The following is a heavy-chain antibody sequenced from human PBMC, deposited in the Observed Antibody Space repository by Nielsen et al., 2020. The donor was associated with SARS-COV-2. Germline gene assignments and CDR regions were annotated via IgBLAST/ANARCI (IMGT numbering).Heavy chain of an antibody. D-gene: IGHD3-10*01. CDR3: ARISMVRGSISRWEECFDY. Sequence: SETLSLTCTVSGGSISSGDYYWSWIHQPPGKGLEWIGYIYYSGSTYYNPSLKSRVTISVDTSKNQFSLKLSSVTAADTAVYYCARISMVRGSISRWEECFDYWGQGTLVTVSS. J-gene: IGHJ4*02. CDR1: GGSISSGDYY. V-gene: IGHV4-30-4*01. CDR2: IYYSGST.